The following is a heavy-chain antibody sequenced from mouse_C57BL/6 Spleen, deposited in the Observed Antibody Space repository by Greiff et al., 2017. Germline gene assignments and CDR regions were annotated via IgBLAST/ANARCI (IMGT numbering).Heavy chain of an antibody. D-gene: IGHD1-1*01. V-gene: IGHV5-9*01. CDR1: GFTFSSYT. CDR3: ARHDTTVPYWYFDV. Sequence: EVQGVESGGGLVKPGGSLKLSCAASGFTFSSYTMSWVRQTPEKRLEWVATISGGGGNTYYPDSVKGRFTISRDNAKNTLYLQMSSLRSEDTALYYCARHDTTVPYWYFDVWGTGTTVTVSS. J-gene: IGHJ1*03. CDR2: ISGGGGNT.